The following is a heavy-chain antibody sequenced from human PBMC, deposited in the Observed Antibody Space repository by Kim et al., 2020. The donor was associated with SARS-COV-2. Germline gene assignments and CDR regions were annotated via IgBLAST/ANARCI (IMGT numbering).Heavy chain of an antibody. CDR1: GFTFSSYE. J-gene: IGHJ6*02. Sequence: GGSLRLSCAASGFTFSSYEMNWVRQAPGKGLEWVSYISSSGSTIYYADSVKGRFTISRDNAKNSLYLQMNSLRAEDTAVYYCARVGGAVWFGELKYYYGMDVWGQGTTVTVSS. CDR2: ISSSGSTI. D-gene: IGHD3-10*01. V-gene: IGHV3-48*03. CDR3: ARVGGAVWFGELKYYYGMDV.